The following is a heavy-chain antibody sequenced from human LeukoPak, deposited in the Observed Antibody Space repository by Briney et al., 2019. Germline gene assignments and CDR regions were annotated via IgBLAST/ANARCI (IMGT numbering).Heavy chain of an antibody. CDR3: ARDADYDFWSGYSKGWFDP. CDR2: IKQDGSEK. Sequence: GGSLRLSCAASGFTFSSYWMSWVRQAPGKGLEWVANIKQDGSEKYYVDSVKGRFTISRDKAKNSLYLQMNSLRAEDTAVYYCARDADYDFWSGYSKGWFDPWGQGTLVTVSS. J-gene: IGHJ5*02. V-gene: IGHV3-7*01. D-gene: IGHD3-3*01. CDR1: GFTFSSYW.